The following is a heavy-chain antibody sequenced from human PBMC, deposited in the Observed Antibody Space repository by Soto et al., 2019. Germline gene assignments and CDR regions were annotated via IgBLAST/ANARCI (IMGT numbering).Heavy chain of an antibody. V-gene: IGHV2-5*01. J-gene: IGHJ5*02. Sequence: QITLKESGPTLVKPTQTLTLPCTFSGFSLSTSGVGVGWIRQPPGKALAWLALVYWNDDKRYSPSLKSRLTITKDTSKNQVVLTMTNMDPVDTATYYCAHSPLNYDFWSGYYGGSWFDPWGQGTLVTVS. CDR1: GFSLSTSGVG. CDR2: VYWNDDK. CDR3: AHSPLNYDFWSGYYGGSWFDP. D-gene: IGHD3-3*01.